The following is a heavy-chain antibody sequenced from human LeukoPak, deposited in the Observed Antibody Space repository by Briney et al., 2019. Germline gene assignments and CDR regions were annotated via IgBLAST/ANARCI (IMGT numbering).Heavy chain of an antibody. D-gene: IGHD1-20*01. CDR1: GFTFSSYW. J-gene: IGHJ4*02. V-gene: IGHV3-7*01. CDR2: IKQDGSEK. Sequence: GGSLRLSCAASGFTFSSYWMTWVRQALGKGLEWVAKIKQDGSEKYYVDSVKGRFTISRDNSKNTLYLQMNGLRAEDTAVYYCAREHNWNDPLFDYWGQGTLVTVSS. CDR3: AREHNWNDPLFDY.